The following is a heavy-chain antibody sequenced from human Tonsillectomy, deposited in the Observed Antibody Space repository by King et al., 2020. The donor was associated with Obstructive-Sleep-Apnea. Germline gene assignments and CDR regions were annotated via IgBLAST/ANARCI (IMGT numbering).Heavy chain of an antibody. D-gene: IGHD2-21*01. CDR2: IYSGGSA. V-gene: IGHV3-66*01. Sequence: VQLVESGGGLVQPGGSLRLSCTVSGFSVSSNYMSWVRQAPGKGLERVSVIYSGGSAYYADSMKGRFSISRDSSKTTLYLQMNGLRAEDTAVYYCAREPAYLFKGNGYFDYWGQGTLVTVSS. CDR1: GFSVSSNY. CDR3: AREPAYLFKGNGYFDY. J-gene: IGHJ4*02.